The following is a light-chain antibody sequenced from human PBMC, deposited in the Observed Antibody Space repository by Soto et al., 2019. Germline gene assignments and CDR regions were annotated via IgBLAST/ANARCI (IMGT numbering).Light chain of an antibody. CDR3: ETWDGNTRV. CDR1: SRHSSYI. J-gene: IGLJ3*02. V-gene: IGLV4-60*02. Sequence: QSVLTQSSSASASLGSSVKLTCTLSSRHSSYIIAWHQQQPGKAPRYLMKLEGSGSYNKGSGIPDRFSGSSSGADRYLTISNLQFEDEADYYCETWDGNTRVFGGGTKLTVL. CDR2: LEGSGSY.